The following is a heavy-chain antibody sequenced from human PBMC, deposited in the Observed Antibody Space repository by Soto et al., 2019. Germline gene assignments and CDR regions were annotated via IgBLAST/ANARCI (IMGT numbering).Heavy chain of an antibody. V-gene: IGHV1-2*02. J-gene: IGHJ4*02. CDR3: LIVATPTRGFDY. CDR2: INPNSGGT. Sequence: WASVKVSCKASGYTFTGYYMHWVRQAPGQGLEWMGWINPNSGGTNYAQKFQGRVTMTRDTSISTAYMELSRLRSDDTAVYYCLIVATPTRGFDYWGQGTRVTVSS. D-gene: IGHD5-12*01. CDR1: GYTFTGYY.